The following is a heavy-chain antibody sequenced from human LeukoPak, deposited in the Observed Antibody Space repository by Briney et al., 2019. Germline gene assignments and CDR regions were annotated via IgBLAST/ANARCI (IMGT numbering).Heavy chain of an antibody. D-gene: IGHD3-22*01. CDR2: INWNGGST. CDR3: ARGYYYDNSGLFDY. V-gene: IGHV3-20*04. J-gene: IGHJ4*02. Sequence: GGSLRLSCAASGFTFDEYGMSWVRQAPGKGLEWVSGINWNGGSTGYADSVKGRFTISRDNAKNSLYLQMNSLRAEDTALYYCARGYYYDNSGLFDYWGQGTMVTVSS. CDR1: GFTFDEYG.